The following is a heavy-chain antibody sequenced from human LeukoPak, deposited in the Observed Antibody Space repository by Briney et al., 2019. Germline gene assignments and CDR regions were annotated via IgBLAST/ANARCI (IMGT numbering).Heavy chain of an antibody. CDR1: GGSISHYY. CDR3: ARRLCSGDTCYHNDY. Sequence: SETLSLTCTVSGGSISHYYWSWIRQPPGKGLEWIAYIYYSGSSYYNPSLKSRVTTSVDTSKNQFSLKLSSVTAADTAVYYCARRLCSGDTCYHNDYWGQGTLVTVSS. V-gene: IGHV4-59*01. D-gene: IGHD2-15*01. J-gene: IGHJ4*02. CDR2: IYYSGSS.